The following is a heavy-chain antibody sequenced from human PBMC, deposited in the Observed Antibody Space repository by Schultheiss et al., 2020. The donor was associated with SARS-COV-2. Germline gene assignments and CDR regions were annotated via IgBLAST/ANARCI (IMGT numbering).Heavy chain of an antibody. CDR1: GFSLTTSGVG. V-gene: IGHV2-5*02. Sequence: SGPTLVKPTQTLTLTCTFSGFSLTTSGVGVGWIRQPPGKALEWLALIYWDDDKRYSPSLKSRLTITKDTSKNQVVLTITNMDPVDTATYYCAHTLVVVTGDACDIWGQGTMVTVSS. CDR2: IYWDDDK. D-gene: IGHD2-21*02. CDR3: AHTLVVVTGDACDI. J-gene: IGHJ3*02.